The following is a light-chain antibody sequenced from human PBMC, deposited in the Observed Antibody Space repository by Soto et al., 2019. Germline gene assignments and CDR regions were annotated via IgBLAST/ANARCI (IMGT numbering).Light chain of an antibody. V-gene: IGKV3-20*01. J-gene: IGKJ1*01. CDR3: QQYGRSWWT. CDR2: GAS. Sequence: EIVLTQSPGTLSLSPGERATLSCRTSQSVSSSYLAWYQQKPGQAPRLLIYGASSRATGIPDRFSGSGSGTDFTLTISRLEPDDFAVYYCQQYGRSWWTFGQGTKVEIK. CDR1: QSVSSSY.